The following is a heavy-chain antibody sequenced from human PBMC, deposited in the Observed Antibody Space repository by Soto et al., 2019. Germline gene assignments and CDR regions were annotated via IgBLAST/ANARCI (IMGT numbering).Heavy chain of an antibody. CDR2: INPSGGST. J-gene: IGHJ6*02. CDR3: ARDSREDYYDILTGYYLYYYYGMDV. D-gene: IGHD3-9*01. Sequence: VKVSCKASGYTFTSYYMHWVRQAPGQGLEWMGIINPSGGSTSYAQKFQGRVTMTRDTSTSTVYMELSSLRSEDTAVYYCARDSREDYYDILTGYYLYYYYGMDVWGQGTTVTVS. V-gene: IGHV1-46*01. CDR1: GYTFTSYY.